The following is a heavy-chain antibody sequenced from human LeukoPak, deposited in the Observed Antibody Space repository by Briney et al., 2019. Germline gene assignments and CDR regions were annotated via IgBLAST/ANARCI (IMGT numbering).Heavy chain of an antibody. D-gene: IGHD1-26*01. V-gene: IGHV3-7*01. J-gene: IGHJ4*02. CDR2: IKQDGSEK. CDR1: GFTFSSYW. CDR3: ARDSSKWELLGPFDY. Sequence: GGSLRLSCAASGFTFSSYWMTWVRQAPGKGLEWVANIKQDGSEKYYVDSVKGRFTISRDNSKNTLYLQMNSLRAEDTAVYYCARDSSKWELLGPFDYWGQGTLVTVSS.